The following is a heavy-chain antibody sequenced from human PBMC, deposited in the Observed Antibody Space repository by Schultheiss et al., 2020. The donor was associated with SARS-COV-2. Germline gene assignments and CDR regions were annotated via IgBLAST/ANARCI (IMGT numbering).Heavy chain of an antibody. CDR1: GFTFSSYG. CDR3: AKATLSGFRGYAANHLDY. D-gene: IGHD5-12*01. J-gene: IGHJ4*02. Sequence: GGSLRLSCAASGFTFSSYGMHWVRQAPGKGLEWVAVISYDGSNKYYADSVKGRFTISRDNSKNTLYLQMNSLRAEDTAVYYCAKATLSGFRGYAANHLDYWGQGTRGTGSS. V-gene: IGHV3-30*18. CDR2: ISYDGSNK.